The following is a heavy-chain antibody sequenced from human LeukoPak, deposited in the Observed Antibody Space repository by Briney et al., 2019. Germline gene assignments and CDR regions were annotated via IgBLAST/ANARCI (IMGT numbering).Heavy chain of an antibody. CDR2: ISAYNGNT. V-gene: IGHV1-18*01. CDR3: ARKRYYYDSSGYYDFDS. J-gene: IGHJ4*02. Sequence: ASVKVSCKASGYTFSSCGITWVRQAPGQGLEWMGWISAYNGNTNYAQKLQGRVTMTTDTSTSTAYMELRSLRSDDTAVYYCARKRYYYDSSGYYDFDSWGQGTLLTVSS. CDR1: GYTFSSCG. D-gene: IGHD3-22*01.